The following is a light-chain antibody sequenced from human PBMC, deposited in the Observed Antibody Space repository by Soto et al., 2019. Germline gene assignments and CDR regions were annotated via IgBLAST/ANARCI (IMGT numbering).Light chain of an antibody. J-gene: IGKJ1*01. V-gene: IGKV3-15*01. CDR3: QQYNNWPTWT. CDR2: GAS. CDR1: QSVSSN. Sequence: EIVMTQSPATLSVSPGERATLSCRASQSVSSNLAWYQQKPGQAPRLLIYGASTRATGIPARFSGSGSGTDFTLTISSLQSEDSAVYYCQQYNNWPTWTFGQGTKVDIK.